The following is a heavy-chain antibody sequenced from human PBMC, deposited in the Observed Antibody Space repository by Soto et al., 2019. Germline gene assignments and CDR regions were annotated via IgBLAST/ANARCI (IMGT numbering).Heavy chain of an antibody. CDR1: RVAPRRYA. D-gene: IGHD6-19*01. J-gene: IGHJ4*02. Sequence: GCLRLTCAASRVAPRRYAMTLFRQAPGKGLEWVSYISSSSSTIYYADAVKGRFTISRDNAKNSLYLQMNSLRDEDTAVYYCARVSSGHAYWGQGTLVTVSS. CDR3: ARVSSGHAY. V-gene: IGHV3-48*02. CDR2: ISSSSSTI.